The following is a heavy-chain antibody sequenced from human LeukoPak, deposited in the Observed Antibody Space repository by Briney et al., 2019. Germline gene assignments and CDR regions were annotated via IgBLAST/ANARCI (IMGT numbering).Heavy chain of an antibody. Sequence: GGSLRLSCAASGFTFSSYAMSWVRQAPGKGLEWVSAISGSGAGTDYADSVKGRFTISRDNPKSTLYLQMNSLRAEDTAVYYCAKFRSSSWYEGFDYWGQGTLVTVSS. D-gene: IGHD6-13*01. CDR1: GFTFSSYA. CDR2: ISGSGAGT. J-gene: IGHJ4*02. V-gene: IGHV3-23*01. CDR3: AKFRSSSWYEGFDY.